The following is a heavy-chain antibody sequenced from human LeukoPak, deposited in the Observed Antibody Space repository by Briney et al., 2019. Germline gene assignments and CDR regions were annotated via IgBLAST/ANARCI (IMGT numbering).Heavy chain of an antibody. D-gene: IGHD3-9*01. Sequence: ASVKVSCKASGYTFTGSQVHWVRQAPGQGLEWMGWINPNSGVTNYAQNFKARVTMATDTSISTAYMELSGLRSDDTAVYYCARAYSPRRGAGYDTDAFDSWGQGTMLTVSS. CDR1: GYTFTGSQ. CDR3: ARAYSPRRGAGYDTDAFDS. CDR2: INPNSGVT. J-gene: IGHJ3*02. V-gene: IGHV1-2*02.